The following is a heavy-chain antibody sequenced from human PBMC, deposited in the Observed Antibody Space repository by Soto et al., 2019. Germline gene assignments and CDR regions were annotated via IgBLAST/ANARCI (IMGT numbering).Heavy chain of an antibody. Sequence: QVQLVQSGAEVRKPGASVKVSCKASGYTFTSYNIHWVRQAPGLGLEWMAIIYARGGSTTYAQNLPGRVNVTRDTSTSTVYMELSSLRSDDTATYFCFRGGFDDYEKEGRYWGQGTLVTVSS. D-gene: IGHD5-12*01. CDR3: FRGGFDDYEKEGRY. J-gene: IGHJ4*02. CDR2: IYARGGST. V-gene: IGHV1-46*01. CDR1: GYTFTSYN.